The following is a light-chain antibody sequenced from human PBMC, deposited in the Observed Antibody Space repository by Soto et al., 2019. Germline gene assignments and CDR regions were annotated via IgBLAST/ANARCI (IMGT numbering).Light chain of an antibody. Sequence: QSVLTQPPSASGTPGQRVTISCSGSNSNVGSYYVYWYRQLPGTAPKLLIYRANQRPSGVPDRFSGSKSDTSASLAISGLRSEDEADYYCASWDDSLSGVVFGGGTKLTVL. V-gene: IGLV1-47*01. CDR1: NSNVGSYY. CDR3: ASWDDSLSGVV. J-gene: IGLJ2*01. CDR2: RAN.